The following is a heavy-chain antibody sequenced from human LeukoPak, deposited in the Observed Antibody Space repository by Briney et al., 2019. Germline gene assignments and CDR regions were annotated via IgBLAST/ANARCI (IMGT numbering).Heavy chain of an antibody. J-gene: IGHJ3*02. D-gene: IGHD1-26*01. CDR1: GYTFTSYG. CDR2: ISAYNGNT. CDR3: ARGVVGATNDAFDI. V-gene: IGHV1-18*01. Sequence: ASVKVSCKASGYTFTSYGISWVRQAPGQGLEWMGWISAYNGNTNYAQKLQGRVTMITDTSRSTAYMELRSLRSDDTAVYYCARGVVGATNDAFDIWGQGTMVTVSS.